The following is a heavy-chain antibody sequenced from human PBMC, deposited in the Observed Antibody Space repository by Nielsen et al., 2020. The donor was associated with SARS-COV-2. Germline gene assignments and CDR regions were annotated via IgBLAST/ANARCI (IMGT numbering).Heavy chain of an antibody. V-gene: IGHV3-49*04. CDR3: ATGIAAAGYFDY. J-gene: IGHJ4*02. D-gene: IGHD6-13*01. CDR2: IRSKAYGGTT. CDR1: GFTFGDYA. Sequence: GGSLRLSCTASGFTFGDYAMSWVRQAPGKGLEWVGFIRSKAYGGTTEYAASVKGRFTISRDNSKNTLYLQMNSLRAEDTAVYYCATGIAAAGYFDYWGQGTLVTVSS.